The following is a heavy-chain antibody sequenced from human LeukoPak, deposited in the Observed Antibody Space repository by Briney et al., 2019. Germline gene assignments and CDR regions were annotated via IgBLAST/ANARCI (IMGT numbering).Heavy chain of an antibody. Sequence: GESLKISCKGSGYSFTSYWIGWVRQMPGKGLEWMGIIYPGDSDTRYSPSFQGQVTTSADKSISTAYLQWSSLKASDTAMYYCARHLSRRIKDTAMYYWGQGTLVTVSS. CDR2: IYPGDSDT. CDR3: ARHLSRRIKDTAMYY. D-gene: IGHD5-18*01. J-gene: IGHJ4*02. V-gene: IGHV5-51*01. CDR1: GYSFTSYW.